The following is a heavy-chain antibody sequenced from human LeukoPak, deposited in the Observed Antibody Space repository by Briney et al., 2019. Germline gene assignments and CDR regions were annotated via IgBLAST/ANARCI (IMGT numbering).Heavy chain of an antibody. V-gene: IGHV4-34*01. CDR2: INHSGST. D-gene: IGHD3-16*01. Sequence: SETLSLTCAVYGGSFSGYYWSWIRQPPGKGLEWIGEINHSGSTNYNPSLKSRVTISVDTSKNQFSLKLSSVTAADTAVYYCAIGPGWAGYYFDYWGQGTLVTVSS. CDR3: AIGPGWAGYYFDY. J-gene: IGHJ4*02. CDR1: GGSFSGYY.